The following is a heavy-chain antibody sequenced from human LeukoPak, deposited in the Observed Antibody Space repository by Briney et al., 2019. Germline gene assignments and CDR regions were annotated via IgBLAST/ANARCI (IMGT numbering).Heavy chain of an antibody. V-gene: IGHV3-23*01. Sequence: GGSLRLSCAASGFTFSSYAMSWVRQAPGKGLEWVSAISGSGGSTYYADSVKGRFTISRDNSKNTLYLQMNGLRAEDTAVYYCAKGYCSGGSCYPVDYWGQGTPVTVSS. J-gene: IGHJ4*02. D-gene: IGHD2-15*01. CDR2: ISGSGGST. CDR1: GFTFSSYA. CDR3: AKGYCSGGSCYPVDY.